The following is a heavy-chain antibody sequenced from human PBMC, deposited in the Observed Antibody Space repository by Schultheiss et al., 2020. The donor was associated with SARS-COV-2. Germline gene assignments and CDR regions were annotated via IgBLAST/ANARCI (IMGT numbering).Heavy chain of an antibody. CDR3: ARDRGSWMVRGVIIDNWFDP. CDR1: GGIFSNYI. J-gene: IGHJ5*02. CDR2: INPNSGGT. D-gene: IGHD3-10*01. V-gene: IGHV1-2*02. Sequence: ASVKVSCKASGGIFSNYIINWVRQAPGQGLEWMGWINPNSGGTNYAQKFQGRVTMTRDTSISTAYMELSRLRSDDTAVYYCARDRGSWMVRGVIIDNWFDPWGQGTLVTVSS.